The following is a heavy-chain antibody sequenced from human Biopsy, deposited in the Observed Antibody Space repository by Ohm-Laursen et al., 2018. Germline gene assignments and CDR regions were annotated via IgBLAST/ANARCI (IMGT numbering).Heavy chain of an antibody. J-gene: IGHJ4*02. Sequence: ASVKVSCKASGYTFTSYDISWVRQAPGQGLEWMGWISPYNDKTSYPPKLQDRVTMTADTSTNTAHMELRSLRSDDTAVYYCATITRGATRFPFDYWGQGTLVTVSS. V-gene: IGHV1-18*01. CDR1: GYTFTSYD. D-gene: IGHD1-26*01. CDR2: ISPYNDKT. CDR3: ATITRGATRFPFDY.